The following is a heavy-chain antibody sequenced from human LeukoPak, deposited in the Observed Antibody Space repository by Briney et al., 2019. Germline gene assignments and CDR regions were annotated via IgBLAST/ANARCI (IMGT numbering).Heavy chain of an antibody. CDR1: GGSISSSSYY. Sequence: SETLSLTCTVSGGSISSSSYYWGWIRQPPGKGLEWIGTVSHSGGTYYNPSLRSRLTTSLDTSTNQFSLELYSVTAADTAVYYCARDQANFGIILWAFDIWGQGTMVTVSS. D-gene: IGHD3-3*01. CDR2: VSHSGGT. J-gene: IGHJ3*02. CDR3: ARDQANFGIILWAFDI. V-gene: IGHV4-39*07.